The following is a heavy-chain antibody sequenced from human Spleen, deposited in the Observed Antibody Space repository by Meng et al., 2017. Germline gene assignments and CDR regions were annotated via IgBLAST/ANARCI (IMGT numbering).Heavy chain of an antibody. CDR3: ARGPTTMAHDFDY. CDR2: INHSGST. J-gene: IGHJ4*02. Sequence: QVQLKESGPGQLKPSGTLSLTCTFSGVSITNKNWWNWVRQPPGKGLEWIGEINHSGSTNYNPSLESRATISVDTSQNNLSLKLSSVTAADSAVYYCARGPTTMAHDFDYWGQGTLVTVSS. CDR1: GVSITNKNW. V-gene: IGHV4-4*02. D-gene: IGHD4-11*01.